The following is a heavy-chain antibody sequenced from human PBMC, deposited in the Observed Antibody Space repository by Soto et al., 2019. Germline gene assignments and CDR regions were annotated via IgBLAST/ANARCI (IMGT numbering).Heavy chain of an antibody. J-gene: IGHJ6*02. V-gene: IGHV4-59*08. D-gene: IGHD3-10*01. CDR1: GGSISSYY. Sequence: QVQLQESGPGLVKPSETLSLSCTVSGGSISSYYWSWFRQSPGKRMEWIGYVHHSWGSSYNPSLQSRVAIPLHTSRSQFSLKVTSVTATDTAVYYCARQGFGPLRGLVDVWGQGTTVTVSS. CDR2: VHHSWGS. CDR3: ARQGFGPLRGLVDV.